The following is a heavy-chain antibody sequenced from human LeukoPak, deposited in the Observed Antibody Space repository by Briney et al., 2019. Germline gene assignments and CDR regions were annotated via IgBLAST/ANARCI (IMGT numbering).Heavy chain of an antibody. CDR2: IDKDGNEI. J-gene: IGHJ4*02. CDR3: VTDGDKWNDFEY. D-gene: IGHD1-1*01. CDR1: GLSISNFW. V-gene: IGHV3-7*01. Sequence: GGSLRLSCAASGLSISNFWMHWVRQAPGKGLEWVAIIDKDGNEIKYVDSVKGRFTLSRDNARNSVYLQMNSLRTEDTALYYCVTDGDKWNDFEYWGQGTLVTVSS.